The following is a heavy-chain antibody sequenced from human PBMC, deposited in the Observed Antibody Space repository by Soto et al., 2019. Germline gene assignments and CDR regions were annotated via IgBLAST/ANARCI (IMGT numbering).Heavy chain of an antibody. Sequence: QVQLVESGGGVVQPGRSLRLSCAGSGFTFSNYGLHWLRQTPGKGLEWVAFISHDGSNKYYADSVKGRFTISRDSSKSTLYLQMDSLRVEDTAVYYCAKDGAPRYCSGRSCHPAGAYWGQGTLVTVSS. V-gene: IGHV3-30*18. D-gene: IGHD2-15*01. CDR3: AKDGAPRYCSGRSCHPAGAY. J-gene: IGHJ4*02. CDR1: GFTFSNYG. CDR2: ISHDGSNK.